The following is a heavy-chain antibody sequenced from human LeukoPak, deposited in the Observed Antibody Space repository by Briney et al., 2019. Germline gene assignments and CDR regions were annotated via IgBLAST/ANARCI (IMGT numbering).Heavy chain of an antibody. V-gene: IGHV1-18*01. CDR2: ISAYNGNT. J-gene: IGHJ5*02. D-gene: IGHD2-15*01. Sequence: GASVKVSCKASGYTFTSYGISWVRQAPGQGLEWMGWISAYNGNTNYAQKLQGGVTMTTDTSTSTAYMELRSLRSDDTAVYYCARVGPWGYCSGGSCYGNWFDPWGQGTLVTVSS. CDR3: ARVGPWGYCSGGSCYGNWFDP. CDR1: GYTFTSYG.